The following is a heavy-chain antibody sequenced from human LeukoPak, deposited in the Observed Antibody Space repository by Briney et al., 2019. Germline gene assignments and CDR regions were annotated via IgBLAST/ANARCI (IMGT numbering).Heavy chain of an antibody. CDR3: ARATDITIFGVVFFDY. D-gene: IGHD3-3*01. V-gene: IGHV4-31*03. Sequence: SQTLSLTCTVSGGSISSGGYYWSWIRQHPGKGLEWIGYINDSGSSYYNPSLKTRVTISVDTSMNPFSLKLSSVTAADTAVYYCARATDITIFGVVFFDYWGQGTLVTVSS. CDR2: INDSGSS. J-gene: IGHJ4*02. CDR1: GGSISSGGYY.